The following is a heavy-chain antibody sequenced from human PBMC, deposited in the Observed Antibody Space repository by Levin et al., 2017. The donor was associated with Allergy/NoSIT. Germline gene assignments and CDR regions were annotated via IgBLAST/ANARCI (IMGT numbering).Heavy chain of an antibody. CDR1: GFTFRSYW. D-gene: IGHD3-16*01. J-gene: IGHJ4*02. Sequence: GESLKISCAASGFTFRSYWMHWVRQAPGKGLVWVSHINNDGSSTTYADSVKGRFTISRDNAKNTLYLQMNSLRVEDTAVYYCVRDSWGVSNWGQGTLVTVSS. CDR3: VRDSWGVSN. CDR2: INNDGSST. V-gene: IGHV3-74*01.